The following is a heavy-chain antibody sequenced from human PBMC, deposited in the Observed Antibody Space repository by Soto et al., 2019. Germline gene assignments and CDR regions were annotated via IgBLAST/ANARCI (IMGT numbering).Heavy chain of an antibody. CDR2: IKQDGSEK. CDR1: GFTFSSYW. Sequence: PGGSLRLSCAASGFTFSSYWMSWVRQAPGKGLEWVANIKQDGSEKYYVDSVKGRFTISRDNAKNSLYLQMNSLRAEDTAVYYCARDSADYGDYVNAFDIWGQGTMVTVSS. J-gene: IGHJ3*02. CDR3: ARDSADYGDYVNAFDI. D-gene: IGHD4-17*01. V-gene: IGHV3-7*01.